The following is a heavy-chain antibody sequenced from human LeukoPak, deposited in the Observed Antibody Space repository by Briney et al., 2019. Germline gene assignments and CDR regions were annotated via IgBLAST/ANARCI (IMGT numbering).Heavy chain of an antibody. J-gene: IGHJ3*02. Sequence: PGGSLLHCCAASGFTLSSHRMHWVRQAPGKGLERVAVIWYDGSNQYYADSEKGRFTIYRDNSKNTLYLQVNILRGKDTAVYYCARGTNVLLWFGTTYDAFDIWGQGTMVTVSS. CDR3: ARGTNVLLWFGTTYDAFDI. CDR1: GFTLSSHR. CDR2: IWYDGSNQ. D-gene: IGHD3-10*01. V-gene: IGHV3-33*01.